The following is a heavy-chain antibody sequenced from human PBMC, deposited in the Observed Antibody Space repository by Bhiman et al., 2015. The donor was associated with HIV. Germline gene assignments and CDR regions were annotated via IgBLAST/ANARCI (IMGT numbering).Heavy chain of an antibody. V-gene: IGHV3-30-3*01. J-gene: IGHJ4*02. CDR2: ISYGSSSI. Sequence: QVQLVESGGGVVQPGRSLRLSCAASAFTFSSYAMHWVRQPPGKGLEWVAVISYGSSSIFYADSVKGRFTISRDNSKKTLYLQMNSLRAEDTAIYYCARLTAPGGGWGQGTLVTVSS. CDR3: ARLTAPGGG. D-gene: IGHD3-10*01. CDR1: AFTFSSYA.